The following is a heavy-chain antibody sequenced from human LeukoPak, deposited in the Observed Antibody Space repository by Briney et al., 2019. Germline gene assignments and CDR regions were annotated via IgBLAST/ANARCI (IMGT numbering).Heavy chain of an antibody. CDR1: GYRFTNYW. Sequence: GESLKISCKGSGYRFTNYWIGWVRQMPGKGLEWMGIIYPGDSDTTYSSTFQGQVTISADKSISTAYLQRSSLKASDTAMYYCARFVGGSSGYTPGFDYWGQGTLVTVSS. J-gene: IGHJ4*02. CDR3: ARFVGGSSGYTPGFDY. V-gene: IGHV5-51*01. CDR2: IYPGDSDT. D-gene: IGHD3-22*01.